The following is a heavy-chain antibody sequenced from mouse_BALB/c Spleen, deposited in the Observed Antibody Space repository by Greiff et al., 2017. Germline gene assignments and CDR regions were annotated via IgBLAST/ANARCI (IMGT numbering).Heavy chain of an antibody. D-gene: IGHD2-4*01. V-gene: IGHV1S127*01. CDR2: IDPSDSYT. J-gene: IGHJ4*01. CDR1: GYTFTSYW. CDR3: TIMITRAMDY. Sequence: QVQLQQSGAELVKPGASVKMSCKASGYTFTSYWMHWVKQRPGQGLEWIGTIDPSDSYTSYNQKFKGKATLTVDTSSSTAYMQLSSLTSEDSAVYYCTIMITRAMDYWGQGTSVTVSS.